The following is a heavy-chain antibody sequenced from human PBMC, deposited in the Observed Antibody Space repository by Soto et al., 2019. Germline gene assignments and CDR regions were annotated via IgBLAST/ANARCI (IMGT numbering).Heavy chain of an antibody. CDR2: ISGSGGST. CDR3: AKARRSVAGNRRGHPEIFDY. V-gene: IGHV3-23*01. D-gene: IGHD6-19*01. J-gene: IGHJ4*02. Sequence: GGSLRLSCAASGFTFSSYAMSWVRQAPGKGLEWVSAISGSGGSTYYADSVKGRFTISRDNSKNTLYLQMNSLRAEDTAVYYCAKARRSVAGNRRGHPEIFDYWGQGTLVTVSS. CDR1: GFTFSSYA.